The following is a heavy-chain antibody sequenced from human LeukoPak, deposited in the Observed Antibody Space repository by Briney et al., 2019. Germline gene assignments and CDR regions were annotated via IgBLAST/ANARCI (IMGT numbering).Heavy chain of an antibody. CDR3: ATAPLAAAGRFDY. J-gene: IGHJ4*02. V-gene: IGHV1-24*01. Sequence: ASVKVSCKVSGYTLTELSMHWVRQAPGKGLEWMGGFDPEDGETIYSQKFQGRVTMTEDTSTDTAYMELSSLRSEDTAVYYCATAPLAAAGRFDYWGQGTLVTVSS. CDR1: GYTLTELS. CDR2: FDPEDGET. D-gene: IGHD6-13*01.